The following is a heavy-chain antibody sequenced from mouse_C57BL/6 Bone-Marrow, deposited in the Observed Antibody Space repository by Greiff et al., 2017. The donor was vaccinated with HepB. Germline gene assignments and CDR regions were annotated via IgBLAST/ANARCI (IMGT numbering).Heavy chain of an antibody. D-gene: IGHD1-1*01. CDR2: IDPSDSYT. J-gene: IGHJ1*03. Sequence: QVQLQQPGAELVRPGTSVKLSCKASGYTFTSYWMHWVKQRPGQGLEWIGVIDPSDSYTNYNQKFKGKATLTVDTSSSTAYMQLSSLTSEDSAVYYCAIDLLLRPRYFDVWGTGTTVTVSS. CDR3: AIDLLLRPRYFDV. V-gene: IGHV1-59*01. CDR1: GYTFTSYW.